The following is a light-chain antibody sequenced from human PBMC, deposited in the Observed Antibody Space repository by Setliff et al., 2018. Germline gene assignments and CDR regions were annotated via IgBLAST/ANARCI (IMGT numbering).Light chain of an antibody. J-gene: IGLJ1*01. CDR3: CSYAGSSTYV. CDR2: DVT. CDR1: SSDVGGYNY. Sequence: QSVLAQPASVSGSPGQSITISCTGTSSDVGGYNYVSWYQQHPGKAPKLVIYDVTKWPSGVSNRFSGSKSGNTASLTISGLQAEDEADYYCCSYAGSSTYVFGTGTKVTVL. V-gene: IGLV2-23*02.